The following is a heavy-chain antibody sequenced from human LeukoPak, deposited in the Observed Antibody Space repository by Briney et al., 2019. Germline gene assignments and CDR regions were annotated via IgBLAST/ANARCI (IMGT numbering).Heavy chain of an antibody. Sequence: SETLSLTCAVYGGSFSGYYWSWIRQPPGKGLEWIGEINHSGSTNYNPSLKSRVTISVDTSKNQFSLKLSSVTAADTAVYYCARPYYYDSSGYYCYWGQGTLVTVSS. J-gene: IGHJ4*02. D-gene: IGHD3-22*01. V-gene: IGHV4-34*01. CDR1: GGSFSGYY. CDR2: INHSGST. CDR3: ARPYYYDSSGYYCY.